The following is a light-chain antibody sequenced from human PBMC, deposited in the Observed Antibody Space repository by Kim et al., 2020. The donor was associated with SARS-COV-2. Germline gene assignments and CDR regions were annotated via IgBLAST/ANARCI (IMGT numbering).Light chain of an antibody. CDR3: QQYDTVPLS. CDR1: QNISNF. CDR2: DAS. V-gene: IGKV1-33*01. J-gene: IGKJ4*01. Sequence: SALVENRVTITCQGSQNISNFVMWYQQKPGKAPRLLLYDASSSEVGGPTRFIGSGSGAHFTLTINSLQPEDVATYYCQQYDTVPLSFGGGTKLKI.